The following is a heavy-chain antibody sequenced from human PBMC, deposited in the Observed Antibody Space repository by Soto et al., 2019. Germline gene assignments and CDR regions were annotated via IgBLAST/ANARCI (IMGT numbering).Heavy chain of an antibody. CDR2: FYSSGSP. V-gene: IGHV4-4*08. CDR3: AREGGGYCSGGSCQVDY. D-gene: IGHD2-15*01. Sequence: SETLSLTCTVSGGSLSGYYWSWIRQPPGKGLEWIGDFYSSGSPHHNPSLKNRVSISEDRSKNQFSLKLSSVTAADTAVYYCAREGGGYCSGGSCQVDYWGQGTLVTVSS. CDR1: GGSLSGYY. J-gene: IGHJ4*02.